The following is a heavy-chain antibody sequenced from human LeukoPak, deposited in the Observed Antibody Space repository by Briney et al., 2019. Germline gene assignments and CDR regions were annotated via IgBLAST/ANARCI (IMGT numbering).Heavy chain of an antibody. CDR1: VGSISSGYYY. D-gene: IGHD1-1*01. J-gene: IGHJ4*02. Sequence: SETLSLTCTVSVGSISSGYYYWSWIRQPPGKGLEWIGYIYYSGSTYYNPSLKSRVTISVDTSKNQFSLKLSSVTAADTAVYYCASLRVQAYYFDYWGQGTLVTVSS. CDR3: ASLRVQAYYFDY. V-gene: IGHV4-30-4*01. CDR2: IYYSGST.